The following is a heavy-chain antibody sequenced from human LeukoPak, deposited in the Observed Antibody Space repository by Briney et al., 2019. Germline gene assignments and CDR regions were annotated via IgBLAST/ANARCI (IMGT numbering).Heavy chain of an antibody. J-gene: IGHJ4*02. CDR3: ARGRSIGSGYYYD. Sequence: ASVTVSRKASGGTFSSYAISWVRQAPGQGLEWMGRIIPIFGIANYAQKFQGRVTITADKSTSTAYMELRSLRSEDTDVYYCARGRSIGSGYYYDWGQGTLVTVSS. D-gene: IGHD3-22*01. CDR2: IIPIFGIA. CDR1: GGTFSSYA. V-gene: IGHV1-69*04.